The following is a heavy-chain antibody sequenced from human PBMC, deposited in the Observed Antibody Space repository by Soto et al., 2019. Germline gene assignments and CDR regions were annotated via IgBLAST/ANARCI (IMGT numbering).Heavy chain of an antibody. V-gene: IGHV1-3*01. CDR2: INAGNGDT. CDR1: GYTFTSYP. Sequence: GASVKVSFKASGYTFTSYPMHWVRQAPGQGLEWMGWINAGNGDTKYSQKFQGRVTITRDTSAITAYMELSSLRSEDTAVYYCARDVAAAFFDYWGQGTLVTVSS. CDR3: ARDVAAAFFDY. J-gene: IGHJ4*02. D-gene: IGHD6-25*01.